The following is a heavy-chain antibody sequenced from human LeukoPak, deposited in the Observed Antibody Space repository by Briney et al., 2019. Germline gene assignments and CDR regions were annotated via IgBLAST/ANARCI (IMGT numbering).Heavy chain of an antibody. CDR2: IYYSGST. D-gene: IGHD6-6*01. CDR3: ARDLGSSSDYYYGMDV. V-gene: IGHV4-31*03. CDR1: GGSISSGGYY. J-gene: IGHJ6*02. Sequence: SQTLSLTCTVSGGSISSGGYYWSWIRQHPGKGLEWIGYIYYSGSTYYNPSLKSRVTTSVDTSKNQFSLKLSSVTAADTAVYYCARDLGSSSDYYYGMDVWGQGTTVTVSS.